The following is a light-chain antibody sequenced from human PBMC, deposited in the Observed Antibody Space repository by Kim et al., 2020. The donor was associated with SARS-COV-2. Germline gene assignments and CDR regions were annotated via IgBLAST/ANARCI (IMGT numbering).Light chain of an antibody. Sequence: SGAPGQTASITCSGDRLRDKFASWYQQKPGQSPVLVIYNDSRRPSGIPERFSGSNSENTATLTISGTQAIDEADYYCQAWDNNNGVFGGGTQLTVL. CDR3: QAWDNNNGV. CDR2: NDS. V-gene: IGLV3-1*01. J-gene: IGLJ3*02. CDR1: RLRDKF.